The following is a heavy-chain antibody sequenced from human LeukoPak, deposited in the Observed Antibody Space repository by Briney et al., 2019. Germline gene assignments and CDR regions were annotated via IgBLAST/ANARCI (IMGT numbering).Heavy chain of an antibody. CDR2: INPNSGGT. D-gene: IGHD3-22*01. CDR1: GYTFTGYY. CDR3: ARSKITMIVVVIFDY. Sequence: GASVKVSCKASGYTFTGYYMHWVRQAPGQGLEWVGWINPNSGGTNYAQKFQGRVTMTRDTSISTAYMELSRLRSDDTAVYYCARSKITMIVVVIFDYWGQGTLVTVSS. J-gene: IGHJ4*02. V-gene: IGHV1-2*02.